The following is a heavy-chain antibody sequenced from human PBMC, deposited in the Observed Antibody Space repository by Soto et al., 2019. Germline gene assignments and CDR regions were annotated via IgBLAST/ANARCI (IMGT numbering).Heavy chain of an antibody. Sequence: QVPLQESGPGLVKPSGTLSLTCAVSGDSVSSPYYWCWVRQPPGKGLEWIGEVFHTGTTSYNPSLRSRVTISMDKSNNQFSLDLSSVTAADTAVYYCARSAGWYAVHSWGPGTPVIVSS. J-gene: IGHJ4*02. D-gene: IGHD6-19*01. V-gene: IGHV4-4*02. CDR1: GDSVSSPYY. CDR2: VFHTGTT. CDR3: ARSAGWYAVHS.